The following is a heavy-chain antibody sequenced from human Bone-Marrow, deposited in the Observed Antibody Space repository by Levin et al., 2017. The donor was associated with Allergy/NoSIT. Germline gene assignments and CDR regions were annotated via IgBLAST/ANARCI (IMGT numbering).Heavy chain of an antibody. V-gene: IGHV3-30*18. CDR2: ISYDGSNK. CDR3: AKWYCSGGSCYSTSRKTDAFDI. CDR1: GFTFSSYG. D-gene: IGHD2-15*01. J-gene: IGHJ3*02. Sequence: GGSLRLSCAASGFTFSSYGMHWVRQAPGKGLEWVAVISYDGSNKYYADSVKGRFTISRDNSKNTLYLQMNSLRAEDTAVYYCAKWYCSGGSCYSTSRKTDAFDIWGQGTMVTVSS.